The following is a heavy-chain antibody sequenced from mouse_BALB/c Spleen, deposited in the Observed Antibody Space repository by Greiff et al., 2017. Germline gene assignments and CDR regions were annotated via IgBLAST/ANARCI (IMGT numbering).Heavy chain of an antibody. CDR2: IYPGSGST. J-gene: IGHJ3*01. CDR1: GYTFTSYW. Sequence: LQQPGSELVRPGASVKLSCKASGYTFTSYWMHWVKQRPGQGLEWIGNIYPGSGSTNYDEKFKSKATLTVDTSSSTAYMQLSSLTSEDSAVYYCTRVTTVPFAYWGQGTLVTVSA. V-gene: IGHV1S22*01. CDR3: TRVTTVPFAY. D-gene: IGHD1-1*01.